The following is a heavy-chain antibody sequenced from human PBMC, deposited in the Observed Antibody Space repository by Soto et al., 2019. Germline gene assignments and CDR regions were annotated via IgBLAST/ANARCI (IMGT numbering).Heavy chain of an antibody. CDR2: IWYDGSHQ. Sequence: QVQLLESGGGVVQPGTSLRLSCAASGFTFVKYDMHLVRQAPGKGLEWLAVIWYDGSHQYSADSVKGQFTISRDNTKNTVDLKMNSLAVADTAVYFCASLGAHPCLDLWGQGTMVIVSS. J-gene: IGHJ3*01. CDR1: GFTFVKYD. D-gene: IGHD3-3*01. CDR3: ASLGAHPCLDL. V-gene: IGHV3-33*01.